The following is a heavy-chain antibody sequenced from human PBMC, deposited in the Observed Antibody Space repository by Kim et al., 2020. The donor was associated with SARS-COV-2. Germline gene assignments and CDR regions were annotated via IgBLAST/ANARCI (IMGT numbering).Heavy chain of an antibody. CDR3: ARKDIVLGNFDY. V-gene: IGHV3-21*01. Sequence: GGSLRLSCAASGFTFSSYSMNWVRQAPGKGLEWVSFISSSSSYIYYADSVKGRSTISRDNAKNSLYLQMNSLRAEDTAVYYCARKDIVLGNFDYWGQGTLVTVSS. CDR2: ISSSSSYI. D-gene: IGHD2-8*02. J-gene: IGHJ4*02. CDR1: GFTFSSYS.